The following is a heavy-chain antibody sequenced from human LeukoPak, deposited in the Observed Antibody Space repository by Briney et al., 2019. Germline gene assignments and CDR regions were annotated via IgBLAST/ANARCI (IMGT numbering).Heavy chain of an antibody. CDR1: GFTFSSYG. D-gene: IGHD2-15*01. CDR3: ARSGGSHIIPGWFDP. CDR2: ISYDGSNK. V-gene: IGHV3-30*03. Sequence: PGGTLRLSCAASGFTFSSYGMNWVHQAPGKGLEWVAVISYDGSNKYYADSVKGRFTISRDNSKNTLYLQMNSLRAEDTAVYYCARSGGSHIIPGWFDPWGQGTLVTVSS. J-gene: IGHJ5*02.